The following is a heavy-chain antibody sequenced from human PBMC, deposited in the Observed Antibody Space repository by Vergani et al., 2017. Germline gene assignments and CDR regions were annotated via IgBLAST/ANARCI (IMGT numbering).Heavy chain of an antibody. CDR3: ATPGSSGWYYFDY. J-gene: IGHJ4*02. Sequence: QLQLQESGPGLVKPSETLSLTCTVSGGSISSSSYYWGWIRQPPGKGLEWIGSIYYSGSTYYNPSLKSRVTISVDTSKNQFSLKLSSVTAADTAVYYCATPGSSGWYYFDYWGQGTLVTVSS. V-gene: IGHV4-39*01. CDR1: GGSISSSSYY. CDR2: IYYSGST. D-gene: IGHD6-19*01.